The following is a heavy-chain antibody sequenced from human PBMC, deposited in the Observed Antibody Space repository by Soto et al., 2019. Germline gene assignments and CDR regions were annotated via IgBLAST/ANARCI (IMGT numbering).Heavy chain of an antibody. Sequence: EVQLVESGGGLVQPGGSLRLSCAASGFTFSSYSMNWVRQAPGKGLEWVSYISSSSSTIYYADSVKGRFTISRDNAKNSLYRQMHSLRAEDTAVYYCARDIYLQFDYWGQGTLVTVSS. CDR1: GFTFSSYS. V-gene: IGHV3-48*01. D-gene: IGHD2-21*01. CDR2: ISSSSSTI. CDR3: ARDIYLQFDY. J-gene: IGHJ4*02.